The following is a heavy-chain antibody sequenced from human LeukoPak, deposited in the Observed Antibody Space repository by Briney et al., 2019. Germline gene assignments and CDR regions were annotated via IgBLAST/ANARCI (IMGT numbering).Heavy chain of an antibody. D-gene: IGHD6-13*01. CDR3: AKNGSSYCDN. J-gene: IGHJ4*02. CDR2: ISVYNGYT. CDR1: GYTFTNYG. V-gene: IGHV1-18*01. Sequence: ASVKVSCKASGYTFTNYGISWVRQAPGQGLEWMGWISVYNGYTEYAQKLQGRVTVTTDTSTSTAYMELRSLRSDDTAVYYCAKNGSSYCDNWGQGTLVTVSS.